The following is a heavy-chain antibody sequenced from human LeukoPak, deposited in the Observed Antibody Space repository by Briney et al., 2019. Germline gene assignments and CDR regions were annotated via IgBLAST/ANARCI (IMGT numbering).Heavy chain of an antibody. CDR1: GYTFTSYY. V-gene: IGHV1-46*01. J-gene: IGHJ6*02. Sequence: ASVEVSCKASGYTFTSYYMHWVRQAPGQGLEWMGIINPSVGITIFAQKFQGRVTMTRDTSTSTFYMEMSSLRSEDTAVYYCARPRSTGRNYHYYGMDVWGQGTTVIVSS. CDR3: ARPRSTGRNYHYYGMDV. CDR2: INPSVGIT.